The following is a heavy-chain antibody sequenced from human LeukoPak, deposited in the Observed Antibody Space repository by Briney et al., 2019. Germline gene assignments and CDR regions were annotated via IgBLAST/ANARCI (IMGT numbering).Heavy chain of an antibody. CDR1: GFTFSRYA. V-gene: IGHV3-30*04. J-gene: IGHJ4*02. CDR3: AKILEAAGPFDY. Sequence: GGSLRLSCAASGFTFSRYAMHWLRQASGKGLEWLAVMSYDGSDIYYAASVKGRLTISRDNSKNTLYLQVNSLRAEDTAVYYCAKILEAAGPFDYWGQGTLVTVSS. CDR2: MSYDGSDI. D-gene: IGHD6-13*01.